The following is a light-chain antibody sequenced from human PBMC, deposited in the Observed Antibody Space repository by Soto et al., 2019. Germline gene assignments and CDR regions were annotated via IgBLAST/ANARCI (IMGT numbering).Light chain of an antibody. CDR2: DAS. CDR3: QQYHRYST. V-gene: IGKV1-5*01. J-gene: IGKJ1*01. Sequence: DIQMTQSPSTLSASVGDRVTITCRSSQSISSWLDWYQQKPGKAPKLLICDASNLESGVPSRFSGSGSGTELTLTISNLESDDFATYSCQQYHRYSTFGQGTKVDIK. CDR1: QSISSW.